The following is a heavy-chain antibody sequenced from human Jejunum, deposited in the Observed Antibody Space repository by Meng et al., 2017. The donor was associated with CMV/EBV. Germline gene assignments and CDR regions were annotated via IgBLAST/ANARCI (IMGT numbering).Heavy chain of an antibody. CDR2: GST. V-gene: IGHV4-39*01. J-gene: IGHJ5*02. D-gene: IGHD6-6*01. CDR3: VDYSSSYGWFDP. CDR1: GGSINNNNYY. Sequence: CTVSGGSINNNNYYWAWIRQPPGKGLEWIGSGSTYYNPSLKSRVTISVDTSKNQFSLMLTSVTAADTAVYYCVDYSSSYGWFDPWGQGTLVTVSS.